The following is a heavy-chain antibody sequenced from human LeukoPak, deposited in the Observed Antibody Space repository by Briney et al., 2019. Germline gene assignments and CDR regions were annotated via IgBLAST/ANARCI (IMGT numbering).Heavy chain of an antibody. Sequence: GGSLRLPCAASGFTFSSYSMNWVRQAPGKGLEWVSSISSSSSYIYYADSVKGRFTISRDNAKNSLYLQMNSLRAEDTAVYYCATARGSSWPFDYWGQGTLDTVSS. J-gene: IGHJ4*02. V-gene: IGHV3-21*01. CDR3: ATARGSSWPFDY. CDR2: ISSSSSYI. D-gene: IGHD6-13*01. CDR1: GFTFSSYS.